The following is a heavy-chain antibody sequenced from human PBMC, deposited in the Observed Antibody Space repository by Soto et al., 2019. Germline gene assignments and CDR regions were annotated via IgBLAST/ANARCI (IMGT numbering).Heavy chain of an antibody. CDR1: GFTFSSYS. Sequence: GGSLRLSCAASGFTFSSYSMNWVRQAPGKGLEWVSSISSSSSYIYYADSVKGRFTISRDNAKNSLYLQMNSLGAEDTAVYYCARDEGPSFCSSTSCFHSDAFDIWGQGTMVTVSS. CDR3: ARDEGPSFCSSTSCFHSDAFDI. CDR2: ISSSSSYI. D-gene: IGHD2-2*01. J-gene: IGHJ3*02. V-gene: IGHV3-21*01.